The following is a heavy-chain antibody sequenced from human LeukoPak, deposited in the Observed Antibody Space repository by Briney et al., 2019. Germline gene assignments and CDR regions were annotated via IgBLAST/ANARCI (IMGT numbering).Heavy chain of an antibody. V-gene: IGHV1-69*13. CDR2: IIPIFGTA. CDR3: ARDFEGRYYGSGSYNHYNWFDP. CDR1: GYTFTGYY. J-gene: IGHJ5*02. D-gene: IGHD3-10*01. Sequence: SVKVSCKASGYTFTGYYMHWVRQAPGQGLEWMGGIIPIFGTANYAQKFQGRVTITADESTSTAYMELSSLRSEDTAVYYCARDFEGRYYGSGSYNHYNWFDPWGQGTLVTVSS.